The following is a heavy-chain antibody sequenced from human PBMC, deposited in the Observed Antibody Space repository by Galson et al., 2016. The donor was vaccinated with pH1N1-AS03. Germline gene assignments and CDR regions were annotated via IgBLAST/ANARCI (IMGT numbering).Heavy chain of an antibody. D-gene: IGHD1-26*01. CDR2: ISYDGGDK. Sequence: SLRLSCAASGFTFSTHTMHWVRQAPGKGLEWVAAISYDGGDKFYADSVKGRFTIARDNSKNTLNLQVNSLRAEDTAVYYCEREKINVGADYYGMEVWGQGTTVTVSS. CDR1: GFTFSTHT. CDR3: EREKINVGADYYGMEV. J-gene: IGHJ6*02. V-gene: IGHV3-30-3*01.